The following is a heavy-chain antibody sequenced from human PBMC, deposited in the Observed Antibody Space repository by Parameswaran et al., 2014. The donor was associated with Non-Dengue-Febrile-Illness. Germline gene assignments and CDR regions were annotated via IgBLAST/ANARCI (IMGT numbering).Heavy chain of an antibody. D-gene: IGHD1-1*01. CDR3: ARERQVERDFDY. Sequence: RWIRSAPREGPGVDWVHLSHGSTYYNPSLKSRVTISVDTSKNQFSLKLSSVTAADTAVYYCARERQVERDFDYWGQGTLVTVSS. CDR2: LSHGST. V-gene: IGHV4-31*02. J-gene: IGHJ4*02.